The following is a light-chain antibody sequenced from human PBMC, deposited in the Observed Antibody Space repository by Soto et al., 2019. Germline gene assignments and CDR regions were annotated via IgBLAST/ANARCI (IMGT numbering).Light chain of an antibody. CDR3: QVWDSSSDHYV. Sequence: SYALAQPPSVSVAPGQTARITCGGNNIGSKSVHWYLQKPGQAPVLVVYDDYDRPSGIPERISGSNSGNTATLTISRVEAGDEADYYCQVWDSSSDHYVFGTGTKVTVL. CDR2: DDY. V-gene: IGLV3-21*02. J-gene: IGLJ1*01. CDR1: NIGSKS.